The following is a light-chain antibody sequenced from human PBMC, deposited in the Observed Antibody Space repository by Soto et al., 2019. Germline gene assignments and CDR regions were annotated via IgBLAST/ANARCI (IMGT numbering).Light chain of an antibody. CDR1: NSNIGSST. V-gene: IGLV1-44*01. CDR2: YDN. J-gene: IGLJ1*01. Sequence: QAVVTQPPSASGTPGQRVTISCSGSNSNIGSSTVNWYQQLPGTAPKLLIYYDNLRPSGVPERISGSKSGTSASLAISGLQSDDEADYYCAAWDDSLNGRVFGTGTKLTVL. CDR3: AAWDDSLNGRV.